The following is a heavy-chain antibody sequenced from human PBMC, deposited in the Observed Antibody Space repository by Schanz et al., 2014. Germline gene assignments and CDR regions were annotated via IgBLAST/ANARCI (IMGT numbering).Heavy chain of an antibody. Sequence: QLMQSGSEVRKPGASVKVSCKASGYIFGSHGMTWVRQAPGQGPELMGWINAHTGNTQYAQKFQGRVNMTRDTVTTTVHLELTRLRTDDTAIYYCARVHIATYRYSSPGAFDIWGQGTRVTVS. CDR1: GYIFGSHG. CDR3: ARVHIATYRYSSPGAFDI. D-gene: IGHD6-19*01. J-gene: IGHJ3*02. V-gene: IGHV1-18*01. CDR2: INAHTGNT.